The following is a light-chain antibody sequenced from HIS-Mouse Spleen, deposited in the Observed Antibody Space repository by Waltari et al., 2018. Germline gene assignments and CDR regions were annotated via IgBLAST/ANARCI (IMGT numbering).Light chain of an antibody. CDR3: SSYTSSSTWV. V-gene: IGLV2-14*03. J-gene: IGLJ3*02. Sequence: QSALTQPASVSGPPGQSITISCTGTSSDVGGYNYVPWYQQHPGKAPTLMIYDVSNRPSGVSNRFSGSKSGNTASLTISGLQAEDEADYYCSSYTSSSTWVFGGGTKLTVL. CDR2: DVS. CDR1: SSDVGGYNY.